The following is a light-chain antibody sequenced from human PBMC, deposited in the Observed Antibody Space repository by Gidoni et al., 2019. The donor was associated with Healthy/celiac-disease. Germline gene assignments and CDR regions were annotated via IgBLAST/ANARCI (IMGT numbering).Light chain of an antibody. Sequence: QSALTQPASVSGSPGQSIPISCPGTSSDVGGYNYVSWYQQHPGKAPKLMIYDVSNRPSGVSNRLSGAKAGNTASLTISGLQAEEEADYYCSSYTSSSTRVFGGGTKLTVL. CDR3: SSYTSSSTRV. V-gene: IGLV2-14*01. CDR2: DVS. J-gene: IGLJ3*02. CDR1: SSDVGGYNY.